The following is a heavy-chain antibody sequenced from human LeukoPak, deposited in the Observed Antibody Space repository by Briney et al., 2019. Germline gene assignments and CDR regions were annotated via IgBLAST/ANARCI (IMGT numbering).Heavy chain of an antibody. Sequence: GGSLRLSCASSGFTFPNFGMYWVRQAPDKGLEWVSLIRSDESTKYNADFVKGRFTISRDNSKNTLYLQMSSLTAEDTAVYYCAKVWCKGLYCYGIDFWGQGTLVTVSS. CDR3: AKVWCKGLYCYGIDF. D-gene: IGHD2-8*01. J-gene: IGHJ4*02. CDR1: GFTFPNFG. V-gene: IGHV3-30*02. CDR2: IRSDESTK.